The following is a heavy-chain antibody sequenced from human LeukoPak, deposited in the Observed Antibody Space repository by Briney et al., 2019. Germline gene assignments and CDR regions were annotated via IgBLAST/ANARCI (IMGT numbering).Heavy chain of an antibody. J-gene: IGHJ4*02. CDR2: ISGSGGRT. CDR3: AKFPRSLVVPPDY. Sequence: GGSLRLSCAASGITFSNYAMGWVRQAPGKGLEWVSGISGSGGRTYHADSVKGRFTISRGNSKNTLYLQMNSLRAEDTAVYYCAKFPRSLVVPPDYWGQGTLVTVSS. CDR1: GITFSNYA. D-gene: IGHD2-2*01. V-gene: IGHV3-23*01.